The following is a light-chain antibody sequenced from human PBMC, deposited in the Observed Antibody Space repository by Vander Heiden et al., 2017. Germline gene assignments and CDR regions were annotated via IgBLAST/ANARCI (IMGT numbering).Light chain of an antibody. CDR2: EVS. V-gene: IGLV2-14*01. J-gene: IGLJ2*01. CDR3: TSYTANSTVV. CDR1: SSDVVAYNY. Sequence: QSALTQPASVSGSPGQSITISCTATSSDVVAYNYVSWYQHHPGKAPKLLIFEVSTRPSGVSHRFSGSTSDNTASLTISGLQAEDDADYYCTSYTANSTVVFGGGTKLTVL.